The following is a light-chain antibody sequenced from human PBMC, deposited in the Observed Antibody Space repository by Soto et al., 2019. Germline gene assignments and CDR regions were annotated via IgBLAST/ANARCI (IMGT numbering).Light chain of an antibody. CDR3: QKFNTAPLT. Sequence: DIKMTQSPSSLSASVGDRVTITCRASQDISVYLAWYQQKPWKVPKLPIYSASTLQSGVPSRFSGSGSGTDFTLTISSLQPEDVATYYCQKFNTAPLTFGQGTQLEIK. J-gene: IGKJ5*01. CDR1: QDISVY. V-gene: IGKV1-27*01. CDR2: SAS.